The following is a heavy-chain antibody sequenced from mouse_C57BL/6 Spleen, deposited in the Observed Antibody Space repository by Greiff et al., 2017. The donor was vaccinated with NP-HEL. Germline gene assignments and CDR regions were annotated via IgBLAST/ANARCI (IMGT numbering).Heavy chain of an antibody. CDR2: IWSGGST. CDR1: GFSLTSYG. J-gene: IGHJ1*03. Sequence: VHLVESGPGLVQPSQSLSITCTVSGFSLTSYGVHWVRQSPGKGLEWLGVIWSGGSTDYNAAFISRLSISKDNSKSQVFFKMNSLQADDTAIYYCASYYGSSEGYFDVWGTGTTVTVSS. CDR3: ASYYGSSEGYFDV. D-gene: IGHD1-1*01. V-gene: IGHV2-2*01.